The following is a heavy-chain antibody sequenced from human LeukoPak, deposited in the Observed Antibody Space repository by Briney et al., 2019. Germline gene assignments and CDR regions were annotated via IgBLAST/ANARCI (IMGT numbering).Heavy chain of an antibody. J-gene: IGHJ5*02. Sequence: SETLSLTCAVYGRSFSGYYWTWIRQPPGKGLEQLGEINHSGSTNYNASLKNRVTISIDTSKNQFSLRLSSVTAADTALYYCAPRGNIEHSYGYGKWFDPWGQGTRVTVSS. V-gene: IGHV4-34*01. CDR3: APRGNIEHSYGYGKWFDP. CDR2: INHSGST. D-gene: IGHD5-18*01. CDR1: GRSFSGYY.